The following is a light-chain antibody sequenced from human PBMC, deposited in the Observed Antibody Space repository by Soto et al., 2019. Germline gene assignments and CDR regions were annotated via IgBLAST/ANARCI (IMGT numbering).Light chain of an antibody. J-gene: IGKJ5*01. V-gene: IGKV4-1*01. CDR2: WAS. CDR3: QQYHSAPIT. CDR1: QSVLSSSNNMNY. Sequence: DIVMTQSPDSLAVSLGERATINCKSSQSVLSSSNNMNYLAWYQQKPGQPPVLLISWASTREFGLPDRFSGSVSRTHFTLTISNLQAEDVAVYYCQQYHSAPITFGQGTRLEIK.